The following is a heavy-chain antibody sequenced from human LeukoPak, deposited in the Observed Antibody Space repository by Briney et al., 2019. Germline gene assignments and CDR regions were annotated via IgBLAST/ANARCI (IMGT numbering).Heavy chain of an antibody. CDR1: GGSFSSGVYY. V-gene: IGHV4-61*08. J-gene: IGHJ2*01. CDR2: IHYSGSI. CDR3: ARSDMGDWYFDL. Sequence: SETLSLTCTVSGGSFSSGVYYWNWIRQHPGKGLEWIGCIHYSGSIHYTPSLKSRVTISVDTSKDQFSLKLSSVTAADTAVYYCARSDMGDWYFDLWGRGTLVTVSS. D-gene: IGHD3-16*01.